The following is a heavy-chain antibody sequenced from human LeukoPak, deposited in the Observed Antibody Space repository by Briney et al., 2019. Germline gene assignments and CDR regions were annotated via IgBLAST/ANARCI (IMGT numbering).Heavy chain of an antibody. CDR3: ARMPHYGDLNYSFDY. CDR1: GFIFSDYT. Sequence: GGSLRLSCAASGFIFSDYTMNWVRQAPGKGLEWVSSTSGSGTYIYHGDSVKGRFTISRDNAKNSLYLQMSSLTAEDTAVYYCARMPHYGDLNYSFDYWGQGTLVTVSS. D-gene: IGHD4-17*01. CDR2: TSGSGTYI. J-gene: IGHJ4*02. V-gene: IGHV3-21*01.